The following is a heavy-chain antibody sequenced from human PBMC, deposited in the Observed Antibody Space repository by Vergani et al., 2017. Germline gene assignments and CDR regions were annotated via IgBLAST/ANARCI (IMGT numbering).Heavy chain of an antibody. CDR1: VGTFSSYA. J-gene: IGHJ4*02. D-gene: IGHD3-22*01. CDR3: ARVAIYDSSGYYYPLDYFDY. CDR2: IIPIFGTA. Sequence: QVLLVQSGAEVKKPGSSVKVSCKASVGTFSSYAISWVRQAPGQGLEWMGRIIPIFGTANYAQKFQGRVTITADESTSTAYMELSSLRSEDTAVYYCARVAIYDSSGYYYPLDYFDYWGQGTLVTVSS. V-gene: IGHV1-69*18.